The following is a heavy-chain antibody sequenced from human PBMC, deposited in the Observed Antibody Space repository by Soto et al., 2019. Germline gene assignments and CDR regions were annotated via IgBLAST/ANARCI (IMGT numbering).Heavy chain of an antibody. CDR2: INPNSGGT. D-gene: IGHD4-17*01. CDR1: GYRFTAYY. V-gene: IGHV1-2*02. Sequence: QVQLVQSGADVKRPGASVKVSCKASGYRFTAYYMHWVRQAPGQGLEWMGWINPNSGGTTYAPRFRGRVTVTSDTSISTAYMEVTRLRSDDTAVYFCAREGQALDSPTADSRRFDPWGQGTLITVS. J-gene: IGHJ5*02. CDR3: AREGQALDSPTADSRRFDP.